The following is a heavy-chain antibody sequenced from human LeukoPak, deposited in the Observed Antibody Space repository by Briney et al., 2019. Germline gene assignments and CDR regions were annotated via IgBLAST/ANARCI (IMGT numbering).Heavy chain of an antibody. CDR3: ARYQGPTVTTNGMDV. Sequence: PSETLSLTCTVSGGSISSSYYYWGWIRQPPGKGLEWIGSIYYSGSTYYNPSLKSRVTISVDTSKNQFSLKLRSVTAADTAVYYCARYQGPTVTTNGMDVWGQGTTVTVSS. J-gene: IGHJ6*02. CDR1: GGSISSSYYY. CDR2: IYYSGST. V-gene: IGHV4-39*07. D-gene: IGHD4-17*01.